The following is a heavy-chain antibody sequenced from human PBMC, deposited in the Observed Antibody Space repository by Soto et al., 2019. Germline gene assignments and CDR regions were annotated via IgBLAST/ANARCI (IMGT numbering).Heavy chain of an antibody. V-gene: IGHV1-2*02. CDR2: INPNSGGT. Sequence: ASVKVSCKASGYTFTGYYMHWVRQAPGQGLEWMGWINPNSGGTNYAQKFQGRVTMTRDTSISTAYMELSRLRSDDTAVYYCARDEGRINTVTTPMDAFDIWGQGTMVTVS. D-gene: IGHD4-17*01. CDR3: ARDEGRINTVTTPMDAFDI. J-gene: IGHJ3*02. CDR1: GYTFTGYY.